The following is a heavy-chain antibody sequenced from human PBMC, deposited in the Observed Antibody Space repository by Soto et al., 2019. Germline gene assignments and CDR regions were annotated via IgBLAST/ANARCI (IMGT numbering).Heavy chain of an antibody. D-gene: IGHD6-13*01. J-gene: IGHJ4*02. CDR2: IYHSGST. CDR3: ARHIAAAGAYFDY. Sequence: PSETLSLTCAVSGGSISSGGYSWSWIRQPPGKGLEWIGYIYHSGSTYYNPSLKSRVTISVDRSKNQFSLKLSSVTAADTAVYYCARHIAAAGAYFDYWGQGTLVTVSS. V-gene: IGHV4-30-2*01. CDR1: GGSISSGGYS.